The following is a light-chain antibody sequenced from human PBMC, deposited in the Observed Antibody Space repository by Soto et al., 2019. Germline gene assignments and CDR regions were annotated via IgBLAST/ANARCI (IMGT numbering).Light chain of an antibody. CDR1: QSVSSN. CDR2: GAS. V-gene: IGKV3-11*01. Sequence: LVITNSPDTLSVSVWQSSTISYRASQSVSSNLAWYQQKPGQAPRLLIYGASTRATGIPDRFSGSGSGTDFTLTISSLEPEDFAVYYCQQRSNWWTFGQGTKVDI. J-gene: IGKJ1*01. CDR3: QQRSNWWT.